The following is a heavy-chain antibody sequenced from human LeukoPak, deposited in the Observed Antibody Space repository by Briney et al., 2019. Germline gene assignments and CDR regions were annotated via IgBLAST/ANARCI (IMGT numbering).Heavy chain of an antibody. D-gene: IGHD3-3*01. CDR1: GGSISSSSYY. Sequence: KPSETLSLTCTVSGGSISSSSYYWSWIRQPPGKGLKWIGEINHSGSTNYNPSLKSRVTISVDTSKNQFSLKLSSVTAADTAVYYCARGTRTYYDFWSGYPYFDYWGQGTLVTVSS. CDR2: INHSGST. CDR3: ARGTRTYYDFWSGYPYFDY. V-gene: IGHV4-39*07. J-gene: IGHJ4*02.